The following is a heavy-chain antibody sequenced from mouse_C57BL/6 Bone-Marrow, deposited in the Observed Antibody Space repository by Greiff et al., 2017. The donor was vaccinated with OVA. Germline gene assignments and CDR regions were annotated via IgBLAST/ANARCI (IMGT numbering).Heavy chain of an antibody. D-gene: IGHD1-1*02. CDR3: ARVGPYYYAMDY. CDR2: IDPSDSYT. CDR1: GYTFTSYW. V-gene: IGHV1-59*01. J-gene: IGHJ4*01. Sequence: QVQLQQSGAELVRPGTSVKLSCKASGYTFTSYWMHWVKQRPGQGLEWIGVIDPSDSYTNYNQKFKGKATLTVDTSSSTAYMQLSSLTSEDSAVYYCARVGPYYYAMDYWGQGTSVTVSS.